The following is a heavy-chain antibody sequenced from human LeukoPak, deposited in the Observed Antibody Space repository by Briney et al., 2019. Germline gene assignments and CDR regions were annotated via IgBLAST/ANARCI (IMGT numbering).Heavy chain of an antibody. CDR3: AGGIGTTVRGYFDF. J-gene: IGHJ4*02. Sequence: SETLSLTCTVSSGSIINSDLYWSWLRQSPGKGLEWIGYIYHSTNTYYNPSLNSRVTMSVDSSKNQFSLRLTSVTAADTAVYYCAGGIGTTVRGYFDFWGQGTQVTVSS. V-gene: IGHV4-30-2*06. D-gene: IGHD4-11*01. CDR1: SGSIINSDLY. CDR2: IYHSTNT.